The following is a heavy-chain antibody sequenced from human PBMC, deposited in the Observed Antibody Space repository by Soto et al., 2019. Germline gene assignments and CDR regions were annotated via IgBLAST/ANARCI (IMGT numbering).Heavy chain of an antibody. V-gene: IGHV1-18*01. J-gene: IGHJ5*02. D-gene: IGHD2-15*01. CDR3: ARGGPPTDH. Sequence: QVQLVQSGAEVKKPGASVKVSCKASGYTFSSYHISWVRQAPGQGLEWMGWITAYNGNTNYAQNQRGRVTISTESSTSTGYRGLRSLKPDDTEVVYCARGGPPTDHGGHGTLVTVPS. CDR2: ITAYNGNT. CDR1: GYTFSSYH.